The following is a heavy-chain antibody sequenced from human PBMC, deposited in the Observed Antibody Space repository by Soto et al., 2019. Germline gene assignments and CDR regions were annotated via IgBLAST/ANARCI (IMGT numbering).Heavy chain of an antibody. J-gene: IGHJ4*02. V-gene: IGHV2-5*02. CDR1: GVSLSTGRVG. CDR3: APMRAARFDY. CDR2: IYWDDDQ. Sequence: QITLKESGPTLVKPTQTLTLTCNVSGVSLSTGRVGVGWIRQPPGKALEWLALIYWDDDQRSSTSLKSRLTINKDTSKTQVVLTMTNMAPEDTATYYCAPMRAARFDYWGQGTLVTVSS. D-gene: IGHD2-15*01.